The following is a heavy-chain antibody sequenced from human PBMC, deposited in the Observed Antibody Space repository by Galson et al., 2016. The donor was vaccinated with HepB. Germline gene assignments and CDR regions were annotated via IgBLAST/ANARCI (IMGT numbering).Heavy chain of an antibody. V-gene: IGHV3-30*02. Sequence: SLRLSCAASGFIFSDFGIHWVRQAPGKGLEWVAFIGWDGNEKHYGDSVRGRFTISRDNSKNTLSLEMTSLRPEDTAVYYCAEDRQRRHGGYAVFAADYWGQGTLVTVSS. CDR2: IGWDGNEK. J-gene: IGHJ4*02. CDR1: GFIFSDFG. CDR3: AEDRQRRHGGYAVFAADY. D-gene: IGHD5-12*01.